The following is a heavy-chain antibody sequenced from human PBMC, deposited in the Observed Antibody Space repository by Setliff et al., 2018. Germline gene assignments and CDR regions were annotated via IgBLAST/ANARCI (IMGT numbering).Heavy chain of an antibody. V-gene: IGHV4-38-2*01. CDR1: GYSISSGYY. J-gene: IGHJ4*02. CDR3: ARTPDGFLGDGYNLNTLGYFDS. D-gene: IGHD3-3*01. CDR2: IYHSGST. Sequence: SETLSLTCAVSGYSISSGYYWGWIRQPPGKGLEWIGSIYHSGSTNYSPSLKSRVTISVDTSKNQFSLKLSSVTAADTAVYYCARTPDGFLGDGYNLNTLGYFDSWGQGTLVTVSS.